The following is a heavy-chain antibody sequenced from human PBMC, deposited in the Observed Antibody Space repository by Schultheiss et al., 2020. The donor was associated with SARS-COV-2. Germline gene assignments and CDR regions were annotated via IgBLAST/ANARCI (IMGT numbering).Heavy chain of an antibody. Sequence: SETLSLTCSVSGGSVSSGSYYWSWLRQSPERGLEWIGYIYHSGGTRYHPSLKSRVTISLDTSKNQFSLKLSSVSAADTAVYYCARDQGAAAGSDAFDIWGQGTMVTVSS. J-gene: IGHJ3*02. CDR3: ARDQGAAAGSDAFDI. CDR1: GGSVSSGSYY. D-gene: IGHD6-13*01. V-gene: IGHV4-61*01. CDR2: IYHSGGT.